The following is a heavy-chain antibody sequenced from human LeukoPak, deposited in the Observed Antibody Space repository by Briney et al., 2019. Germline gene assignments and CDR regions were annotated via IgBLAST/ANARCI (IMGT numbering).Heavy chain of an antibody. CDR1: GFSFSSYW. CDR2: IKQDGSEK. J-gene: IGHJ1*01. CDR3: AKDDEWEAEYFQH. D-gene: IGHD1-26*01. V-gene: IGHV3-7*03. Sequence: PGGSLRLSCAASGFSFSSYWMSWVRQAPGKGLEWVANIKQDGSEKYYVDSVKGRFTISRDNSKNTLYLQMNSLRAEDTAVYYCAKDDEWEAEYFQHWGQGTLVTVSS.